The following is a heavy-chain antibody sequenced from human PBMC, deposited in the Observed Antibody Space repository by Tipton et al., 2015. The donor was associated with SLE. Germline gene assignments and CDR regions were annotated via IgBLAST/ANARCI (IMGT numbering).Heavy chain of an antibody. CDR1: GGSISDYY. CDR3: ARSRYSSSSSYDYYMDV. D-gene: IGHD6-6*01. J-gene: IGHJ6*03. V-gene: IGHV4-59*08. Sequence: TLSLTCTVSGGSISDYYWSWIRQPPGKGLEWIGYIYYTGSTIYNPSHNPSLKSRVSISVDTSKNQFSLKLTSVTAADTAVYYCARSRYSSSSSYDYYMDVWGKGTTVTGSS. CDR2: IYYTGST.